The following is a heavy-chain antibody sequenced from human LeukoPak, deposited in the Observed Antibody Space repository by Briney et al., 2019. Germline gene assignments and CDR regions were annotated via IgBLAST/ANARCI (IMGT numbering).Heavy chain of an antibody. CDR3: ARDLVFEGSGSYYNFDAFDI. CDR1: GYTFTGYY. V-gene: IGHV1-69*13. Sequence: GASVKVSCKASGYTFTGYYMHWVRQAPGQGLEWMGGIIPIFGTANYAQKFQGRVTITADESTSTAYMELSSLRSEDTAVYYCARDLVFEGSGSYYNFDAFDIWGQGTMVTVSS. D-gene: IGHD3-10*01. CDR2: IIPIFGTA. J-gene: IGHJ3*02.